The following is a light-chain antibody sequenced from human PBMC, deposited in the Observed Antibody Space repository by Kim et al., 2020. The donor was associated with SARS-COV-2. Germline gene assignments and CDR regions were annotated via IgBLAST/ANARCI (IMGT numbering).Light chain of an antibody. CDR2: GKN. J-gene: IGLJ2*01. CDR1: SLRSYY. Sequence: ALRQTVRITCQGDSLRSYYATWYQQKPGQAPIVVIYGKNNRPSGIPDRFSGSSSGNTASLTITGTQAGDEADYYCNSRDSNDNVVFGGGTKVTVL. CDR3: NSRDSNDNVV. V-gene: IGLV3-19*01.